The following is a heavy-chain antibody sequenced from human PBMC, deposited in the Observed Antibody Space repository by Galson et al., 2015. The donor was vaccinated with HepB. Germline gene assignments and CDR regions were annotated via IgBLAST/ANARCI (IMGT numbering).Heavy chain of an antibody. CDR2: INPSSGGT. J-gene: IGHJ4*02. CDR1: GYTFTGYY. Sequence: SVKVSCKASGYTFTGYYVHWVRQAPGQGLEWMGRINPSSGGTKYAQKFQGRVSMTRDSSISTAYMELTRLRSDDTAVYYCVRGKYYYDSSGYFAYWGQGTLVTISS. V-gene: IGHV1-2*06. D-gene: IGHD3-22*01. CDR3: VRGKYYYDSSGYFAY.